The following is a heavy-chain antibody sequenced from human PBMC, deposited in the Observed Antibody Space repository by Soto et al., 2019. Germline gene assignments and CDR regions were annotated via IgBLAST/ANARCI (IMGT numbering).Heavy chain of an antibody. CDR2: INPNSGGT. J-gene: IGHJ4*02. D-gene: IGHD3-3*01. Sequence: GASVKVSCKASGYTFTGYYMHWVRQAPGQGLEWMGWINPNSGGTNYAQKFQGWVTMTRDTSISTAYMELSRLRSDDTAVYYCARAKTTYYDFWSGSPYYFDYWGQGTLVTVSS. V-gene: IGHV1-2*04. CDR3: ARAKTTYYDFWSGSPYYFDY. CDR1: GYTFTGYY.